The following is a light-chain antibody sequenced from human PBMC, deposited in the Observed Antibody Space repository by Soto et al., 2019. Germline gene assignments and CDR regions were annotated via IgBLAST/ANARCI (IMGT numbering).Light chain of an antibody. Sequence: QSVLTQPPSVSAAPGQTVTISCSGGSSNIENNYVSWYQHFPGTAPKLLIYEDNNRPSEIPDRFSGSKSGTSATLGITGLQTGDEADYYCVTWDGNLSAGVFGGGTKLTVL. J-gene: IGLJ2*01. CDR2: EDN. CDR1: SSNIENNY. V-gene: IGLV1-51*02. CDR3: VTWDGNLSAGV.